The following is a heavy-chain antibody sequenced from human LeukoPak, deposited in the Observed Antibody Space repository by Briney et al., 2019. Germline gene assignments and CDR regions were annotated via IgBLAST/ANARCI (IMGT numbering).Heavy chain of an antibody. CDR1: GFTISSYS. CDR2: ISSSSSYI. D-gene: IGHD1-1*01. CDR3: ARDDLNDLTYFDY. Sequence: GGSLRLSCAASGFTISSYSMNWVRQAPGKGLEWVSSISSSSSYIYYADSVKVRFTISRDNAKNSLYLQMNSLRAEDTDVYYCARDDLNDLTYFDYWGQGTLVTVSS. V-gene: IGHV3-21*01. J-gene: IGHJ4*02.